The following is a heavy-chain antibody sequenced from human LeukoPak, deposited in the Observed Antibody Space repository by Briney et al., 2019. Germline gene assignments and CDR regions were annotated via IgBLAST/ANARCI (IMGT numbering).Heavy chain of an antibody. CDR2: ISSNGGST. J-gene: IGHJ4*02. CDR3: ARDRTGGGYYSYYDY. D-gene: IGHD3-22*01. CDR1: GFTFSSYA. Sequence: GGSLGLSCAASGFTFSSYAMHWVRQAPGKGLEYVSAISSNGGSTYYANSVKGRFTISRDNSKNTLYLQMGSLRAEDMAVYYCARDRTGGGYYSYYDYWGQGTLVTVSS. V-gene: IGHV3-64*01.